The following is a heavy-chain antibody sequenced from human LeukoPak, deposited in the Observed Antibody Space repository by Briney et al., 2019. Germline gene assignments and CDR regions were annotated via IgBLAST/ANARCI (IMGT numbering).Heavy chain of an antibody. CDR3: AKASIPTWFGNEKYFDY. J-gene: IGHJ4*02. D-gene: IGHD3-10*01. Sequence: GGSLRLSCAASGFTVSTNYMTWIRQAPGKGLEWVSVMYTLGNTNYADSVRGRFTISRDNSKNTLYLQMNSLRAEDTAVYYCAKASIPTWFGNEKYFDYWGQGTLVTVSS. CDR1: GFTVSTNY. V-gene: IGHV3-53*01. CDR2: MYTLGNT.